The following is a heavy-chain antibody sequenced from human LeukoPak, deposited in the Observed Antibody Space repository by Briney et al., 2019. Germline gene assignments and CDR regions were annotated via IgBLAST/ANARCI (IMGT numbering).Heavy chain of an antibody. J-gene: IGHJ4*02. CDR2: INPNSGGT. V-gene: IGHV1-2*02. D-gene: IGHD3-22*01. Sequence: ASVKVSCNASGYTFTGYYMHWVRQAPGQGLEWMGWINPNSGGTNYAQKFQGRVAMTGDTSISTAYMELSSLRSDDTAMYYCARVHYYGTSGSPGFDYWGQGTLITVSS. CDR3: ARVHYYGTSGSPGFDY. CDR1: GYTFTGYY.